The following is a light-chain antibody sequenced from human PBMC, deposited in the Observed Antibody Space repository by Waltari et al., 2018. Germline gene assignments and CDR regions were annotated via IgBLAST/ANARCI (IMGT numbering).Light chain of an antibody. CDR1: SRSSRSNTP. V-gene: IGLV2-23*01. Sequence: QSALTQPASVSGSPGQSITIPLPGTSRSSRSNTPVSWYHKHPAKAPKLMIYEDTKRPSGVSERFSGSKSGNTASLTISGLQAEDEADYYCCSYAGSSPHVVFGGGTKLTVL. J-gene: IGLJ2*01. CDR2: EDT. CDR3: CSYAGSSPHVV.